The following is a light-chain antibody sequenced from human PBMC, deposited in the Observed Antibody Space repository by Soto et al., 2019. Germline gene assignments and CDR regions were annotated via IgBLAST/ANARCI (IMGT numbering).Light chain of an antibody. Sequence: QYAQTQPASVSGSPGQSITISCTGISSDVGGYNYVSWYQHHPGKAPKLMIYDVSNRPSGVSNRFSGSKSGNTASLTISGLQPEDEADYYCCSYTTSNTRQIVFGTGTKLTVL. CDR3: CSYTTSNTRQIV. CDR1: SSDVGGYNY. J-gene: IGLJ1*01. V-gene: IGLV2-14*03. CDR2: DVS.